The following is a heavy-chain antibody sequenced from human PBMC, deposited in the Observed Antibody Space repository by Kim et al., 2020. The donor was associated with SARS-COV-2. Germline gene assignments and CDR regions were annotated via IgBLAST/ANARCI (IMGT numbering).Heavy chain of an antibody. CDR3: ARGLGWTSGWEDFDY. D-gene: IGHD6-19*01. CDR2: IRNKGNSHST. CDR1: GFIFSDYH. V-gene: IGHV3-72*01. J-gene: IGHJ4*02. Sequence: GGSLRLSCAASGFIFSDYHMDRVRQAPGKGLEWVGRIRNKGNSHSTENAASMKGRFSISRDDSKDSLYLQMNGLKTEDTAIYYCARGLGWTSGWEDFDYWGLGTLVTVSS.